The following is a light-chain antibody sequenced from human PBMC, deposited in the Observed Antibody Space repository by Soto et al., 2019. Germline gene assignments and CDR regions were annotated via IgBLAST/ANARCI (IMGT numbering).Light chain of an antibody. CDR1: DIGSKS. V-gene: IGLV3-21*04. CDR2: YDR. CDR3: QVWDSGSDHVV. Sequence: SYELTQSPSVSVAPGKTARITCGESDIGSKSVHWYQQKPGQATVLVIYYDRHRPSGIPERFSGSNSGNTATLTLSRVEAGDEADYYCQVWDSGSDHVVFVGGTKLTVL. J-gene: IGLJ2*01.